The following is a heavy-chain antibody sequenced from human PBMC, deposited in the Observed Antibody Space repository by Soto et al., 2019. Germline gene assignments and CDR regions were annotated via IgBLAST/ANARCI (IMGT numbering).Heavy chain of an antibody. CDR3: ARRNYYYYGMDV. J-gene: IGHJ6*02. V-gene: IGHV5-10-1*01. Sequence: GESLKISCKGSGYMFSSSWISWVRQMPGKGLEWMGKIDPSDSYTNYSPSFQGHVSISADRSISTVYLQWSSLKASDTAMYYCARRNYYYYGMDVWGQGTTVTVSS. CDR1: GYMFSSSW. CDR2: IDPSDSYT.